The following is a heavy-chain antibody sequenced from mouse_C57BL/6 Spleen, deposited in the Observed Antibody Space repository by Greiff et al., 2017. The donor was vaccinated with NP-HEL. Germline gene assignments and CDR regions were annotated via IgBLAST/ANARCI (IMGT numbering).Heavy chain of an antibody. CDR3: ARDGYYLDY. V-gene: IGHV5-17*01. Sequence: EVHLVESGGGLVKPGGSLTLSCAASGFTFSDSGMHWVRQAPEKGLEWVAYISSGSSTIYYADTVKGRFTISRDNAKNTLFLQMTSLRSGDTAMYYCARDGYYLDYWGQGTTLTVSS. J-gene: IGHJ2*01. CDR2: ISSGSSTI. D-gene: IGHD2-3*01. CDR1: GFTFSDSG.